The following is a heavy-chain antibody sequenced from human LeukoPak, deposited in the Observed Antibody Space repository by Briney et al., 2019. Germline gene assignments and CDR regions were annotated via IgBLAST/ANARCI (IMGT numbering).Heavy chain of an antibody. CDR1: GNSISSGDNY. CDR2: IYTSGST. Sequence: SETLSLTCTVSGNSISSGDNYWSWIRQPAGKGLERIGRIYTSGSTNYNPSLKSRVTISGDTSKNQFSLRLSSVTAADTAVYYCARASYSYDINGWVPFDYWGQGTLVTVSS. D-gene: IGHD3-22*01. V-gene: IGHV4-61*02. J-gene: IGHJ4*02. CDR3: ARASYSYDINGWVPFDY.